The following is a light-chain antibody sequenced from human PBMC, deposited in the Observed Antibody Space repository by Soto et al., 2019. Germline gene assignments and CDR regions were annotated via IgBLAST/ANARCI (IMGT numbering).Light chain of an antibody. CDR1: SSDVGSYNL. CDR3: SSYTSSNTHV. V-gene: IGLV2-14*02. Sequence: QSVLTQPASVSGSPGQSITISCTGTSSDVGSYNLVSWYQQHPGKAPKLMIYEVNERPSGVSNRFSGSKSGNTASLTISGLQAEDEADYYCSSYTSSNTHVFGTGTKVTVL. CDR2: EVN. J-gene: IGLJ1*01.